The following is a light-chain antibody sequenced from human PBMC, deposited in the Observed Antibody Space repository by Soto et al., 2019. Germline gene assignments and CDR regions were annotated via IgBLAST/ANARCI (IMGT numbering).Light chain of an antibody. CDR2: RAS. V-gene: IGKV1-5*03. CDR3: QQYDNYSRT. CDR1: HSISTW. Sequence: DIQMTQSPSTLSASVGDRVTITCRASHSISTWLAWYQQKPGKSPKLLIYRASNLEGRVPSRFSGSGSGTEFTLTISSLQPDDFATYYCQQYDNYSRTFGQGTKVDI. J-gene: IGKJ1*01.